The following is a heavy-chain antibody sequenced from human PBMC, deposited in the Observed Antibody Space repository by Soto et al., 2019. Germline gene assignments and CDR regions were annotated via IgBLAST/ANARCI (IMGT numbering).Heavy chain of an antibody. CDR2: INWDGSNA. CDR1: GFNFDDYS. CDR3: AKVSTQHSWNDGLGA. J-gene: IGHJ5*02. Sequence: LSCAASGFNFDDYSMDWVRQAPWKGLAWVSPINWDGSNAYYAVSVKGRFPISRDNSRKCVYLGMNSLRTEDTALDLWAKVSTQHSWNDGLGAWGKGTLVAVS. D-gene: IGHD1-20*01. V-gene: IGHV3-43*01.